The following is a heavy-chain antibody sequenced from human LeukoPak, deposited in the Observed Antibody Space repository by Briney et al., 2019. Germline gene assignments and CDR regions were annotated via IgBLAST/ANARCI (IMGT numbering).Heavy chain of an antibody. CDR3: ARDCCSSTSCPRHYFDY. J-gene: IGHJ4*02. V-gene: IGHV3-53*01. D-gene: IGHD2-2*01. CDR2: IYSGGST. CDR1: GFTVSSNY. Sequence: GSLRLSCAASGFTVSSNYMSWVRQAPGKGLEWVSVIYSGGSTYYADSVKGRFTISRDNSKNTLYLQMNSLRAEDTAVYYCARDCCSSTSCPRHYFDYWGQGTLVTVSS.